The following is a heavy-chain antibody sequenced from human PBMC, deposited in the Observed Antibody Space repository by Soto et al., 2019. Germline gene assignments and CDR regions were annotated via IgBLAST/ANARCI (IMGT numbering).Heavy chain of an antibody. Sequence: QVQLVQSGAEVKKPWASVKVSCKASGYTFTSYDINWVRQATGQGLEWMGWMNPNSGNTGYAQKFQGRVTMTRNTSISTAYMELSSLRSEDTAVYYCARGGGYCSGGSCRRDCYYYGMDVWGQGTTVTVSS. CDR2: MNPNSGNT. CDR1: GYTFTSYD. D-gene: IGHD2-15*01. CDR3: ARGGGYCSGGSCRRDCYYYGMDV. J-gene: IGHJ6*02. V-gene: IGHV1-8*01.